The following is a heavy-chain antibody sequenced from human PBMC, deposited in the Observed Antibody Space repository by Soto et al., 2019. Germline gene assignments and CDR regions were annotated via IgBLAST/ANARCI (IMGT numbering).Heavy chain of an antibody. CDR2: IWYDGSNK. CDR1: GFTFSTYG. J-gene: IGHJ4*02. Sequence: QVQLVESGGGVVQPGRSLRLSCAASGFTFSTYGMHWVRQAPGKGLEWVAVIWYDGSNKYYVDSVKGRFTISRDNSKNTLNLQMNSLRAEDTAVYYCARSPAGYSYGYGADCWGQGTLVTVSS. V-gene: IGHV3-33*01. CDR3: ARSPAGYSYGYGADC. D-gene: IGHD5-18*01.